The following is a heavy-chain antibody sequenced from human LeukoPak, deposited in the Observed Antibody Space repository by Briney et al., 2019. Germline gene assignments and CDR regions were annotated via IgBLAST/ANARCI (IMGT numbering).Heavy chain of an antibody. J-gene: IGHJ5*02. CDR1: GYTFTGYY. Sequence: VASVKVSCKASGYTFTGYYMHWVRQAPGQGLEWMGWVNPNSGGTNYAQKFQGRVTMTRDTSISTAYMELSRLRSDDTAVYYCARDPLDSSGNNWFDPWGQGTLVTVSS. D-gene: IGHD3-22*01. CDR3: ARDPLDSSGNNWFDP. V-gene: IGHV1-2*02. CDR2: VNPNSGGT.